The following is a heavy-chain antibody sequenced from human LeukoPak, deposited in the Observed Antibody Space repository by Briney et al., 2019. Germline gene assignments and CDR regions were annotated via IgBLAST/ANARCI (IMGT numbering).Heavy chain of an antibody. CDR3: ARDRGYCSGGSCPWFDP. D-gene: IGHD2-15*01. CDR2: IIPILGIA. CDR1: GYTFTSYG. Sequence: GASVKVSCKASGYTFTSYGISWVRQAPGQGLEWMGRIIPILGIANYAQKFQGRVTITADKSTSTAYMELSSLRSEDTAVYYCARDRGYCSGGSCPWFDPWGQGTLVTVSS. J-gene: IGHJ5*02. V-gene: IGHV1-69*04.